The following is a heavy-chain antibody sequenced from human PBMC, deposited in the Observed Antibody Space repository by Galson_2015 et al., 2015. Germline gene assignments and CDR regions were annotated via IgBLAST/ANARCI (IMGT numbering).Heavy chain of an antibody. V-gene: IGHV3-23*01. D-gene: IGHD6-19*01. CDR3: AKSKGVWSSFFDY. Sequence: SLRLSCAAPGFIFSNHAMTWVRQAPGKGLEWVSTINTGGGGTYYADSVKGRFTISRDDSKNTVYLQMNSLRAEDTAVYYCAKSKGVWSSFFDYWGQGTPVTVSS. CDR1: GFIFSNHA. J-gene: IGHJ4*02. CDR2: INTGGGGT.